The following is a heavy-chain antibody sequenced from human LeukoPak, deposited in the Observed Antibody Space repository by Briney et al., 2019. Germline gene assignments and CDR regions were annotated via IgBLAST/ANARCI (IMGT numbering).Heavy chain of an antibody. J-gene: IGHJ3*01. CDR3: ATLYSVAATDAFDF. V-gene: IGHV1-24*01. D-gene: IGHD2-15*01. Sequence: ASVKVSCKVSGYTLTELSMHWVRQAPGKGLEWMGGFDPEDGETIYAQKFQGRVTMTEDTSTDTAYMELSSLRSEDTAVYYCATLYSVAATDAFDFWGQGTMVAVSS. CDR2: FDPEDGET. CDR1: GYTLTELS.